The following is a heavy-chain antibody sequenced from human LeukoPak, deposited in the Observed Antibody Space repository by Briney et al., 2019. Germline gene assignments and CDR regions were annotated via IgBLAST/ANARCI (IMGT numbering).Heavy chain of an antibody. J-gene: IGHJ6*03. D-gene: IGHD6-19*01. Sequence: ASVKVSCKASGYTFTSYGISWVRQAPGQGLEWMGWISAYNGNTNYAQKLQGRVTMTTDTSTSTAYMELRSLRSDDTAVYYCARDSSGWYLSYYMDVWGKGTTVTVSS. CDR2: ISAYNGNT. V-gene: IGHV1-18*01. CDR1: GYTFTSYG. CDR3: ARDSSGWYLSYYMDV.